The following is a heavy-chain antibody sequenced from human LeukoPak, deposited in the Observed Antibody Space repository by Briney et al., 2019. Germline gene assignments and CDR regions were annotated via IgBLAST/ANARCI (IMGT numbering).Heavy chain of an antibody. CDR2: ISSSSSYI. CDR1: GFTFSSYS. Sequence: GGSLRLSCAASGFTFSSYSMNWVRQAPGKGLEWVSSISSSSSYIYYADSVKGRFTIYRDNAKNSLYLQMNSLRAEDTAVYYCARDGDIVVVPAAINWFDPWGQGTLVTVSS. D-gene: IGHD2-2*01. J-gene: IGHJ5*02. V-gene: IGHV3-21*01. CDR3: ARDGDIVVVPAAINWFDP.